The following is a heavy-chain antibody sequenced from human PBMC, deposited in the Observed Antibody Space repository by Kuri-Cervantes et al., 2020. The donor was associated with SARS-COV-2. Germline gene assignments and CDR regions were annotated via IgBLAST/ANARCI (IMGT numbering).Heavy chain of an antibody. J-gene: IGHJ4*02. CDR3: ARAVSGGISHYDY. CDR1: GSTFSDDS. D-gene: IGHD4-23*01. V-gene: IGHV3-74*01. Sequence: GESLKTSCAVPGSTFSDDSMHWVRQSPGRGLVWVSRIKSDGSSTSYADSMDGRFTNYRDNAKNTLYLQMNSRRAEDTADYYCARAVSGGISHYDYWGQGALVTVSS. CDR2: IKSDGSST.